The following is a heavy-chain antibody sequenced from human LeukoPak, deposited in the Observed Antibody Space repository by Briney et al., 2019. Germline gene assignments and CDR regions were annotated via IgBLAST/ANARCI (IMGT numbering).Heavy chain of an antibody. Sequence: GGSLRLSCAASGFTFSSYWMHWVRQAPGKGLVWVSRINSDGSSTSYADSVKGRFTISRDNAKNTLYLQMNSLRAEDTAVYYCASEYSTTVTTWVYYYYYYYGMDVWGQGTTVTVS. V-gene: IGHV3-74*01. J-gene: IGHJ6*02. D-gene: IGHD4-17*01. CDR1: GFTFSSYW. CDR3: ASEYSTTVTTWVYYYYYYYGMDV. CDR2: INSDGSST.